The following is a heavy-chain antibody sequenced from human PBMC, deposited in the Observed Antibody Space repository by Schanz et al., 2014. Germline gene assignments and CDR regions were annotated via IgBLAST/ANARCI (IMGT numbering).Heavy chain of an antibody. J-gene: IGHJ4*02. CDR3: ARGGSVVQEINFAY. V-gene: IGHV1-46*03. Sequence: QVHLVQSGAEVHKPGASLKISCKASGYTFTNFFLHWVRQAPGQGLEWMGIINPSEGGTSFPQKCKDSLTMTRNTSTSTFYMELSSLRSEDTAVYYCARGGSVVQEINFAYWGQGSLVTVSS. D-gene: IGHD2-21*01. CDR2: INPSEGGT. CDR1: GYTFTNFF.